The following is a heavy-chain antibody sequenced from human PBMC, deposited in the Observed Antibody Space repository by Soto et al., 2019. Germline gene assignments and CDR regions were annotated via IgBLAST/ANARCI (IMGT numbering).Heavy chain of an antibody. V-gene: IGHV1-3*01. D-gene: IGHD3-22*01. CDR1: GYSFTSHV. CDR2: IKPGTGDT. Sequence: ASVKVSCKASGYSFTSHVIHWVRQAPGERLEWMGWIKPGTGDTKYLQKLQGRVTISRDTSANIVYMELSSLRSEDTAVYYCARGYYYDSSGYYLDNWGKGTLVTVSS. CDR3: ARGYYYDSSGYYLDN. J-gene: IGHJ4*02.